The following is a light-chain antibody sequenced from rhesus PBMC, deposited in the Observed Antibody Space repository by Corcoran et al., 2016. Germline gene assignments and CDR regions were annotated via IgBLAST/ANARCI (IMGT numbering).Light chain of an antibody. CDR1: QGISSY. J-gene: IGKJ1*01. V-gene: IGKV1-28*02. Sequence: DIQMTQSPSSLSASVGDTVTITCRASQGISSYLNWFQQKPGKTPKLLIYAATTLQSGVQSRFNGSGAGTDFTLTISSLQPEDFATDYCQQYKSYPWTFGQGTKVEIK. CDR2: AAT. CDR3: QQYKSYPWT.